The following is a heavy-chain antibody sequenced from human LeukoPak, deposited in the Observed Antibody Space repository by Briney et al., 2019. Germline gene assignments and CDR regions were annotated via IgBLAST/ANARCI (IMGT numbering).Heavy chain of an antibody. Sequence: GGSLRLSCAASGFTFDDYTMHWVRQAPGKGLEWVSRITWDGGSTYYADSVKGRFTISRDNSKNSLYLQMNSLRAEETAVYYCARDRYSGSYPLDYWGQGTLVTVSS. J-gene: IGHJ4*02. CDR1: GFTFDDYT. V-gene: IGHV3-43*01. CDR3: ARDRYSGSYPLDY. D-gene: IGHD1-26*01. CDR2: ITWDGGST.